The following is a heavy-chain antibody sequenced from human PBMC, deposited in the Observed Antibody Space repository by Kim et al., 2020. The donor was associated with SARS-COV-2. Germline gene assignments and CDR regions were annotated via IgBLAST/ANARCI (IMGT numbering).Heavy chain of an antibody. CDR2: IYPGDSDT. CDR3: ARRILGNYYDSSGHWTYFDY. J-gene: IGHJ4*02. Sequence: GESLKISCKGSGYSFTSYWIGWVRQMPGKGLEWMGIIYPGDSDTRYSPSFQGQVTISADKSISTAYLQWSSLKASDTAMYYCARRILGNYYDSSGHWTYFDYWGQGTLVTVSS. V-gene: IGHV5-51*01. CDR1: GYSFTSYW. D-gene: IGHD3-22*01.